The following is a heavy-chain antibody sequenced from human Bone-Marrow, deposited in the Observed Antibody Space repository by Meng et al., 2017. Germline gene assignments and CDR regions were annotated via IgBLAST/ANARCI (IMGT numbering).Heavy chain of an antibody. Sequence: WVPGILHPPWYSCLPCAFVGDAFSCAYWSWVRPTPGKGLECFGEINHRGNTNSNPSLTSRVTISVDTSKNQFSLKLSSVTAADTAVYYCARGTVVVPAEDHYSGYVFDYWGQGTLVTVSS. CDR1: GDAFSCAY. D-gene: IGHD2-2*01. CDR2: INHRGNT. V-gene: IGHV4-34*01. J-gene: IGHJ4*02. CDR3: ARGTVVVPAEDHYSGYVFDY.